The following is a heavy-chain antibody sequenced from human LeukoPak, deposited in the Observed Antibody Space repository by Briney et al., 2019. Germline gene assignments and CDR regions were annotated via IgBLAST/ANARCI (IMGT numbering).Heavy chain of an antibody. Sequence: ASVNVSCKASGYTFTGYYMHWVRQAPGQGLEWMGWINPNSGGTNYAQKFQGRVTMTRDMSISTAYMELSRLRSDGTAVYYCARVMHDSSGYYYVFDYWGQGTLVTVSS. D-gene: IGHD3-22*01. CDR2: INPNSGGT. V-gene: IGHV1-2*02. CDR1: GYTFTGYY. CDR3: ARVMHDSSGYYYVFDY. J-gene: IGHJ4*02.